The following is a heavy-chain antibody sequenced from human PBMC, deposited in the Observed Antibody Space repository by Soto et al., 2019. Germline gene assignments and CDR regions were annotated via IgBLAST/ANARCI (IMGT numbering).Heavy chain of an antibody. CDR3: AIGYYDFWSGYLGAKGYYYGMDV. CDR2: IYYSGST. Sequence: SETLSLTCTVSGGSIISYYWSWIRQPPGKGLEWIGYIYYSGSTNYNPSLKSRVTISVDTSKNQFSLKLSSVTAADTAVYYCAIGYYDFWSGYLGAKGYYYGMDVWGQGTTVTVSS. V-gene: IGHV4-59*01. CDR1: GGSIISYY. D-gene: IGHD3-3*01. J-gene: IGHJ6*02.